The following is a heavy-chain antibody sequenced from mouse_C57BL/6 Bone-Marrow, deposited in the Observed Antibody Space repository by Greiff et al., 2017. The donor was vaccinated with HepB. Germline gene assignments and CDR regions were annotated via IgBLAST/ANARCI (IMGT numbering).Heavy chain of an antibody. V-gene: IGHV2-4*01. CDR2: IWSGGST. CDR3: ANGDYGSSYGYAMDY. Sequence: VQLQQSGPGLVQPSQSLSITCTVSGFSLTSYGVHWVRQPPGKGLEWLEVIWSGGSTDYNAAFISRLSISKDNSKSQVFFKMNSLQADDTAIYYCANGDYGSSYGYAMDYWGQGTSVTVSS. J-gene: IGHJ4*01. D-gene: IGHD1-1*01. CDR1: GFSLTSYG.